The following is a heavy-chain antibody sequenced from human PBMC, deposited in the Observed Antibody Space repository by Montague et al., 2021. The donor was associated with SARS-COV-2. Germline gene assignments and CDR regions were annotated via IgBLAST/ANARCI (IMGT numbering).Heavy chain of an antibody. CDR2: IDWDDDE. CDR1: GFSLSTKRMS. CDR3: TRATSDYFLNYGLDV. D-gene: IGHD2/OR15-2a*01. V-gene: IGHV2-70*11. Sequence: PALVKPTQTLTVTCTFSGFSLSTKRMSVNWIRQPPGKALEWLARIDWDDDEYYSKSLRTRLTIAKDTTRNRVVLTISNVGPADTGTYYCTRATSDYFLNYGLDVWGQGTTVTVSS. J-gene: IGHJ6*02.